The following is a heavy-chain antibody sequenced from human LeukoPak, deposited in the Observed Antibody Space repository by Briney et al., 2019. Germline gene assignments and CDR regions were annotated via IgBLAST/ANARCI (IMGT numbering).Heavy chain of an antibody. CDR2: IYTSGST. CDR3: ARDADTAMATSIYGMDV. CDR1: GGSISSGSYY. V-gene: IGHV4-61*02. D-gene: IGHD5-18*01. Sequence: SETLSLTCTVSGGSISSGSYYWSWIRQPAGKGLEWIGRIYTSGSTNYNPSLKSRVTISVDTSENQFSLKLSSVTAADTAVYYCARDADTAMATSIYGMDVWGQGTTVTVSS. J-gene: IGHJ6*02.